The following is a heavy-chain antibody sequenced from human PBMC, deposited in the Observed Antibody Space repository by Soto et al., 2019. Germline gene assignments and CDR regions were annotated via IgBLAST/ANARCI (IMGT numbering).Heavy chain of an antibody. CDR1: GYSLSDLS. CDR3: ATLPRTIERTPAAIWSFDS. J-gene: IGHJ4*02. Sequence: GAPMKVSRRVSGYSLSDLSIHWVRQAHGKGLEWMGGLDAEDGETIYAQKLQGRGTMTEDTSTDTAYMELSSLTSEDTAMYYCATLPRTIERTPAAIWSFDSWGQGTLVTVSS. V-gene: IGHV1-24*01. CDR2: LDAEDGET. D-gene: IGHD2-2*01.